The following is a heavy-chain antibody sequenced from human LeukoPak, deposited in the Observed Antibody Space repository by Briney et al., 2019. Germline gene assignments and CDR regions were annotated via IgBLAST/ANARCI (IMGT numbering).Heavy chain of an antibody. D-gene: IGHD5-18*01. V-gene: IGHV3-49*04. CDR2: IRSKAYRGTT. CDR1: GFTFGDHA. Sequence: GGSLRLSCTGPGFTFGDHAMSWVRQAPGKGLEWVGFIRSKAYRGTTEYAASVKGRFSISRDDSASIAYLQMNSLKTEDTAVYYCARGPIQLWIHNAMDVWGQGTTVTVSS. J-gene: IGHJ6*02. CDR3: ARGPIQLWIHNAMDV.